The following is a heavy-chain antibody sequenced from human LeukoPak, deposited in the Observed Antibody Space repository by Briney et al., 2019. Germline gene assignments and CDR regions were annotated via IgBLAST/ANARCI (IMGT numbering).Heavy chain of an antibody. V-gene: IGHV3-30*04. D-gene: IGHD2-2*01. CDR3: AKCSSTSCYAGFDY. CDR2: ISYDGSNK. J-gene: IGHJ4*02. CDR1: GFTFSSYA. Sequence: GRSLRLSCAASGFTFSSYAMHWVRQAPGKGLEWVAVISYDGSNKYYADSVKGRFTISRDNSKNTLYLQMNSLRAEDTAVYYCAKCSSTSCYAGFDYWGQGTLVTVSS.